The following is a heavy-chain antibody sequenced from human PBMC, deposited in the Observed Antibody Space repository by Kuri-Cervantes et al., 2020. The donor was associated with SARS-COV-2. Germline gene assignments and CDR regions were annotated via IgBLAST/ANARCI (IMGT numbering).Heavy chain of an antibody. CDR1: GYTFTGYY. J-gene: IGHJ4*02. CDR3: ARDPREYYYDSSGTIRTEESYFDY. CDR2: INPNSGGT. Sequence: ASVKVSCKASGYTFTGYYMHWVRQAPGQGLEWMGWINPNSGGTNYAQKFQGRVTMTRDTSISTAYMELSRLRSDDTAVYYCARDPREYYYDSSGTIRTEESYFDYWGRGTLVTVSS. V-gene: IGHV1-2*02. D-gene: IGHD3-22*01.